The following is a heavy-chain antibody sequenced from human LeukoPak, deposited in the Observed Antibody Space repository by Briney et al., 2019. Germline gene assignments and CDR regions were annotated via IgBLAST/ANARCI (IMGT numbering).Heavy chain of an antibody. V-gene: IGHV5-51*01. J-gene: IGHJ6*02. CDR3: ARTWAYCTSSSCYGDGMDV. CDR1: GYSFTNHW. Sequence: GESLKISCKGSGYSFTNHWIGWVRQMPGKGLEWMGIIYPGDSDTRYSPSFQGQVTMSADKSISTAYLQWSSLTASDTAMYYCARTWAYCTSSSCYGDGMDVWGPGTTVTVSS. CDR2: IYPGDSDT. D-gene: IGHD2-2*01.